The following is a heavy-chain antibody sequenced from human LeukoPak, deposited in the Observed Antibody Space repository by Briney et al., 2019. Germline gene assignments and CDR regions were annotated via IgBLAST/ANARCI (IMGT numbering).Heavy chain of an antibody. CDR1: GHTFTGYY. D-gene: IGHD6-6*01. CDR3: ARATYSSSSSSHDY. CDR2: INPNSGGT. V-gene: IGHV1-2*02. Sequence: ASVKVSCKASGHTFTGYYMHWVRQAPGQGLEWMGWINPNSGGTNYAQKFQGRVTMTRDTSISTAYMELSRLRSDDTAVYYCARATYSSSSSSHDYWGQGTLVTVSS. J-gene: IGHJ4*02.